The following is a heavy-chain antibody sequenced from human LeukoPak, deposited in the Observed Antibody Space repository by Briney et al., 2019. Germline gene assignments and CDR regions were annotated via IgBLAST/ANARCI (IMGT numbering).Heavy chain of an antibody. D-gene: IGHD2-8*01. J-gene: IGHJ4*02. CDR1: GGSMTSNNYY. CDR2: IHYSGST. CDR3: WRPHCSNSVCSSSRVDF. Sequence: SETLSLTCTVSGGSMTSNNYYWGWIRQPPGKGLEWIGNIHYSGSTYYSPSLKNRVTISVDTSKNQFSLRLKSVTAADTAVYYCWRPHCSNSVCSSSRVDFWGQGTLITVSS. V-gene: IGHV4-39*01.